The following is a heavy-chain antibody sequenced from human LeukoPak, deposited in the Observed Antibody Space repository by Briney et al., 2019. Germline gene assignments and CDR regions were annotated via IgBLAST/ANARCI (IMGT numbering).Heavy chain of an antibody. Sequence: PGGSLRLSCAASGFTFSSYWMHWVRQAPGKGLVWVSRINSDGSSTSYADFVKGRYIISRDNAKNTLYLQMNSLRAEDTAVYYCATGYSSGWYNYWGQGTLVTVSS. J-gene: IGHJ4*02. CDR2: INSDGSST. V-gene: IGHV3-74*01. CDR1: GFTFSSYW. D-gene: IGHD6-19*01. CDR3: ATGYSSGWYNY.